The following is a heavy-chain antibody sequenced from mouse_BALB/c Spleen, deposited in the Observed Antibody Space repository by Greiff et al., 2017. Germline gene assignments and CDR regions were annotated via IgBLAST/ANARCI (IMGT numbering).Heavy chain of an antibody. CDR1: GFSLTSYG. CDR2: IWSGGST. D-gene: IGHD2-2*01. Sequence: VKLVESGPGLVQPSQSLSITCTVSGFSLTSYGVHWVRQSPGKGLEWLGVIWSGGSTDYNAAFISRLSISKDNSKSQVFFKMNSLQANDTAIYYCARKGYDVGAMDYWGQGTSVTVSS. J-gene: IGHJ4*01. CDR3: ARKGYDVGAMDY. V-gene: IGHV2-2*02.